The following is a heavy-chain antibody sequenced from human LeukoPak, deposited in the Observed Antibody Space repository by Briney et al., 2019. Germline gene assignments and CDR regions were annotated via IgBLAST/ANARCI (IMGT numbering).Heavy chain of an antibody. Sequence: GGCLRLSCAASGFTFSSYWMDWVRQAPGKGLEWVAHIKHDGSEKYYVDSVKGRFTIYRDNAKNSVYLQMNSLRAEDTAVYYSTKDGFDFWGQGTMVTVSS. CDR3: TKDGFDF. CDR1: GFTFSSYW. CDR2: IKHDGSEK. V-gene: IGHV3-7*01. J-gene: IGHJ3*01.